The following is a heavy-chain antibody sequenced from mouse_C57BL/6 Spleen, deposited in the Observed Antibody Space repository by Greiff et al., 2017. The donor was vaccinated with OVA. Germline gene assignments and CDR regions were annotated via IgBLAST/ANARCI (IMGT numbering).Heavy chain of an antibody. D-gene: IGHD1-1*01. CDR1: GYTFTSYG. Sequence: VQLQQSGAELARPGASVKLSCKASGYTFTSYGISWVKQRTGPGLEWIGEIYPRSGNTYYNEKFKGKATLTADKSSSTAYMELRSLTSEDSAVYFCARKDYGSSYLDYWGQGTTLTVSS. V-gene: IGHV1-81*01. CDR3: ARKDYGSSYLDY. J-gene: IGHJ2*01. CDR2: IYPRSGNT.